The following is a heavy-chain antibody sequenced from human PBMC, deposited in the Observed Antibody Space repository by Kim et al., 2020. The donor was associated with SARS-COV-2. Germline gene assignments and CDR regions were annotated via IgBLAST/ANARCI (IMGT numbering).Heavy chain of an antibody. D-gene: IGHD2-21*01. CDR2: ISSDGSNS. CDR1: GFSFSNSA. CDR3: AKDNTQSATSVLFFDY. Sequence: GGSLRLSCAASGFSFSNSAIHWVRQSPGEGLEWVASISSDGSNSFYTDSVKGRFTISRDNSQNTLYLQMNSLRPEDTVLYYCAKDNTQSATSVLFFDYWG. J-gene: IGHJ4*01. V-gene: IGHV3-30-3*01.